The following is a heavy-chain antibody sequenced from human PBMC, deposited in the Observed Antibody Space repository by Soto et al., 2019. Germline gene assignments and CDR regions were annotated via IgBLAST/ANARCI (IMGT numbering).Heavy chain of an antibody. CDR2: IYYTGST. Sequence: SETLSLTCTVSGGSVSSGTFYWSWIRRPPGKGLEWIGYIYYTGSTTYNPSLKSRVTMSADTSQNQFSLRLSSVTAADTAVYYCARGYCTSTSCSIFNYWGQGTQVTVSS. D-gene: IGHD2-2*01. J-gene: IGHJ4*02. CDR1: GGSVSSGTFY. V-gene: IGHV4-61*01. CDR3: ARGYCTSTSCSIFNY.